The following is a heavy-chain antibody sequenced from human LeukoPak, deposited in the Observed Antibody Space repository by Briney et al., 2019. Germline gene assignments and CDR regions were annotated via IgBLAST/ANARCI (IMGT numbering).Heavy chain of an antibody. Sequence: GGSLRLSCAASGFTFSDYYIGWIRQAPGKGLEWVSSISRGGNSIYYADSVRGRFTISRDNAKNSLDLQMNSLRAEDTAVYYCARDQYFDCRGQGTLVTVSS. V-gene: IGHV3-11*01. CDR3: ARDQYFDC. CDR1: GFTFSDYY. J-gene: IGHJ4*02. CDR2: ISRGGNSI.